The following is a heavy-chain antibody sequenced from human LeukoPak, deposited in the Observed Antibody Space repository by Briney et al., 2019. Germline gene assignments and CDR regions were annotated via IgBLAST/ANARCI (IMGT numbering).Heavy chain of an antibody. D-gene: IGHD5-12*01. Sequence: GGSLRLSCAASGFTFSNCAMSWVRQAPGKGLEWVAVISYDGSNKYYADFVKGRFTISRDNSKNTLSLQMNGLIPEDTAVYYCAKSVASDAYWGQGTLVTVSS. CDR1: GFTFSNCA. J-gene: IGHJ4*02. CDR2: ISYDGSNK. CDR3: AKSVASDAY. V-gene: IGHV3-30*18.